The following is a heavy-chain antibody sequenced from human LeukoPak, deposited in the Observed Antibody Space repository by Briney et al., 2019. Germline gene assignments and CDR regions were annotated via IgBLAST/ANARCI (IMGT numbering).Heavy chain of an antibody. CDR2: ISYDGTDV. J-gene: IGHJ6*02. CDR3: AKDSGGHIYSPGRHYYALDV. CDR1: NFTFNSYG. V-gene: IGHV3-30*18. D-gene: IGHD3-10*01. Sequence: GGSLRLSCAASNFTFNSYGMHWVRQAPGKGLDWVGVISYDGTDVYYADSVKGRFTISRDNSKNTLNLQMDSLRAEDTAVYYCAKDSGGHIYSPGRHYYALDVWGQGTTVTVSS.